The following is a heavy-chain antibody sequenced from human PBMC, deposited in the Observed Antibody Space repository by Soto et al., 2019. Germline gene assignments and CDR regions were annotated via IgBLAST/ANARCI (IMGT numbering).Heavy chain of an antibody. CDR1: GGTFSSYT. Sequence: QVQLVQSGAAVKKPGSSVKVSCKASGGTFSSYTISWVRQAPGQGLEWMGWIIPILGIANYALKFQGRVTITADKSTSTAYVELSSRRSEDTAVYYCARGRGGRGDYWGQGTLVTVSS. J-gene: IGHJ4*02. V-gene: IGHV1-69*02. CDR2: IIPILGIA. D-gene: IGHD2-15*01. CDR3: ARGRGGRGDY.